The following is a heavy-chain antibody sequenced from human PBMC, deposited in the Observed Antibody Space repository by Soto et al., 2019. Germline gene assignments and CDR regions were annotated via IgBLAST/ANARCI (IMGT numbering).Heavy chain of an antibody. V-gene: IGHV4-34*01. Sequence: SETLSLTCAVYDGSFSGYYWSWIRQPPGKGLEWIGEINHSGSTNYNPSLKSRVTISVDTSKNQFSLKLNSVTAADTAVYYCARGPGSISRPQRSKRMGWFDPWGQGTLVTVSS. D-gene: IGHD1-26*01. CDR3: ARGPGSISRPQRSKRMGWFDP. CDR2: INHSGST. J-gene: IGHJ5*02. CDR1: DGSFSGYY.